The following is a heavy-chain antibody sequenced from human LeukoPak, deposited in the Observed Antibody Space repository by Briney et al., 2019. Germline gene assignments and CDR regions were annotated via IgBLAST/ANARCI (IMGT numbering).Heavy chain of an antibody. Sequence: GGSLRLSCAASGITFSSYAMTWVRQAPGKGLERVSLISDTRGTIYYADSVKGRFTISRDYSKNTMDLQLNSLRADDTAVYYCAKAGGSMWYGPQFDYWGPGTPVTVSS. CDR2: ISDTRGTI. D-gene: IGHD6-13*01. CDR3: AKAGGSMWYGPQFDY. CDR1: GITFSSYA. J-gene: IGHJ4*02. V-gene: IGHV3-23*01.